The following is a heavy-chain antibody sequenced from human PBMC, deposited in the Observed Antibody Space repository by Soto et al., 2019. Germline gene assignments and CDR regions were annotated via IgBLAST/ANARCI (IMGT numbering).Heavy chain of an antibody. V-gene: IGHV3-53*01. CDR2: IYSGGST. J-gene: IGHJ4*02. D-gene: IGHD6-13*01. CDR3: ARAYSSSWPNYFDY. CDR1: GFTVSSNY. Sequence: PGGSLRLSCAASGFTVSSNYMSWVRQAPGKGLEWVSVIYSGGSTYYADSVKGRFTISRDNSKNTLYLQMNSLRAEDTAVYYCARAYSSSWPNYFDYWGQGTLVTVSS.